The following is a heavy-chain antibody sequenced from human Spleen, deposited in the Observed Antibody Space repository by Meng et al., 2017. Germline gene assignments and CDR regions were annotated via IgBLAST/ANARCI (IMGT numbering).Heavy chain of an antibody. D-gene: IGHD2-2*01. CDR3: TRDGYSDCSRTSCFDY. CDR2: IDTKPGSP. CDR1: RYTPATYA. J-gene: IGHJ4*02. V-gene: IGHV7-4-1*02. Sequence: VPLAQSLSESRQPRASVTVSRTSSRYTPATYARNCLRQAPGQGLEWMAWIDTKPGSPRYAQGFKGRLVFSSDTSVSTAYLEIIGLKADDTAVYYCTRDGYSDCSRTSCFDYWGQGTLVTVSS.